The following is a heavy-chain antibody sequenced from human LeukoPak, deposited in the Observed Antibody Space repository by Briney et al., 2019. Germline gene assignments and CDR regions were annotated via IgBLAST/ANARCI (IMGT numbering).Heavy chain of an antibody. Sequence: GGSLRLSCAASGFTFSNYDMHWVRQATGKGLEWVSAIDTAGHTYHIDSVKGRFTISRENAKNSLYLQMNSLRAGDTAVYYCVRGGDGFDPWGQGTQVTVSS. CDR1: GFTFSNYD. V-gene: IGHV3-13*01. J-gene: IGHJ5*02. CDR2: IDTAGHT. D-gene: IGHD3-10*01. CDR3: VRGGDGFDP.